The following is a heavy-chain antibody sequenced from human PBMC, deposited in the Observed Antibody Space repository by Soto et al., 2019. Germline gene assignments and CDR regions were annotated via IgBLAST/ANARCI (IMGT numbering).Heavy chain of an antibody. D-gene: IGHD3-10*01. V-gene: IGHV4-38-2*01. CDR2: IYHTGTT. Sequence: SETLSLTCAVSGDSITSIYHWAWIRQPPGRGLEWVASIYHTGTTYYNPSLKSRVTISVDTSKNQFSLRLNSVTAADAALYYCAAGDYSGSGTYYNGWFDSWGQGTLVTVSS. J-gene: IGHJ5*01. CDR3: AAGDYSGSGTYYNGWFDS. CDR1: GDSITSIYH.